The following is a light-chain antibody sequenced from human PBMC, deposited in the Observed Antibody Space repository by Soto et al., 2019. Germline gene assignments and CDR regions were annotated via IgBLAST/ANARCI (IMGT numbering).Light chain of an antibody. J-gene: IGKJ1*01. V-gene: IGKV1-39*01. CDR2: AAS. CDR3: QHYNSYSEA. Sequence: DIQMTQSPSSLSASVGDRVTITCRASQSISSYLNWYQQKPGKAPNLLIYAASSLESGVPSRFSGSGSGTDFTLTISSLQPDDFATYYCQHYNSYSEAFGQGTKV. CDR1: QSISSY.